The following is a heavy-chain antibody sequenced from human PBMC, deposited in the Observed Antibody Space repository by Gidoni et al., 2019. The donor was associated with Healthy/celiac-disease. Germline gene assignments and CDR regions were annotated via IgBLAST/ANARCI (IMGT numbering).Heavy chain of an antibody. D-gene: IGHD2-2*02. V-gene: IGHV3-23*01. Sequence: EVQLLESGGGLVQPWGSLRLSCAASGFTFSSYAMSWVRQAPGKGLEWVSAISGSGGSTYYADSVKGRFTISRDNSKNTLYLQMNSLRAEDTAVYYCAKATTLYCSSTSCYRGYDYWGQGTLVTV. CDR3: AKATTLYCSSTSCYRGYDY. CDR1: GFTFSSYA. J-gene: IGHJ4*02. CDR2: ISGSGGST.